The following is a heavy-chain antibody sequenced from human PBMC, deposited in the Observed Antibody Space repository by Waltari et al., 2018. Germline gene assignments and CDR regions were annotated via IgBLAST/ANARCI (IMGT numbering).Heavy chain of an antibody. CDR1: GGSFSGYY. CDR3: ASYARDGYNAHYFDY. Sequence: QVQLQQWGAGLLKPSETLSLTCAVYGGSFSGYYWSWIRQPPGKGLEWIGEINHSGSTRYNPSRKSRVTISVDTSKNQFSLKLSSVTAADTAVYYCASYARDGYNAHYFDYWGQGTLVTVSS. J-gene: IGHJ4*02. D-gene: IGHD5-12*01. V-gene: IGHV4-34*01. CDR2: INHSGST.